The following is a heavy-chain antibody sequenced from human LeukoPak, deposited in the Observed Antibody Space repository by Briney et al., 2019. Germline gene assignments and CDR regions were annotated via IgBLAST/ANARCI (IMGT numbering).Heavy chain of an antibody. CDR3: VKISFPRDSCYYGMDV. CDR2: IRGSGANT. D-gene: IGHD3-16*02. Sequence: GGSLRLSCAASGFTFSSYAMNRVRQAPGKGLEFVSGIRGSGANTYYADSVKGRFTISRDNSKNTLYLQMNSLRAEDTAVYYCVKISFPRDSCYYGMDVWGQGTTVPVSS. CDR1: GFTFSSYA. J-gene: IGHJ6*02. V-gene: IGHV3-23*01.